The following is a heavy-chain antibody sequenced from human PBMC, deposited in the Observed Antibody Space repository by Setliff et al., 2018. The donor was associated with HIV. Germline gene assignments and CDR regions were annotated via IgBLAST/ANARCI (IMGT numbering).Heavy chain of an antibody. CDR3: ARDRSSTGDYNEEHLFEY. V-gene: IGHV1-18*01. D-gene: IGHD3-22*01. J-gene: IGHJ4*02. CDR2: ISGHNGYT. CDR1: GYTFNDYG. Sequence: GASVKVSCKASGYTFNDYGISWVRRAPGHGLEWMGWISGHNGYTNYAQKVQDRVTMTTDTSTSTAYMELRGLRSDDTAVYYCARDRSSTGDYNEEHLFEYWGRGTLVTVSS.